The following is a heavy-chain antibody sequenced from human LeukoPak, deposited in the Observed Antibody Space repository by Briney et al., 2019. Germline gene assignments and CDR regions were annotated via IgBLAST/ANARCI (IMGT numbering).Heavy chain of an antibody. D-gene: IGHD5-18*01. V-gene: IGHV3-30-3*01. CDR2: ISYDGSNK. Sequence: GGSLGLSRAASGFTFSSYAMHWVRQAPGKGLEWVAVISYDGSNKYYADSVKGRFTISRDNSKNTLYLQMNSLRAEDTAVYYCARDVDTAMVARGYGMDVWGQGTTVTVSS. J-gene: IGHJ6*02. CDR1: GFTFSSYA. CDR3: ARDVDTAMVARGYGMDV.